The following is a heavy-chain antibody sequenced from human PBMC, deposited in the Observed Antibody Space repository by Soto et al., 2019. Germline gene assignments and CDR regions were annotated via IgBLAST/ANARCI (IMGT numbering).Heavy chain of an antibody. Sequence: EVQLVESGGGLVQPGGSLRLSCAASGFTFSSYWMHWVRQAPGKGLVWVSRINSDGSSTNYAASVKGRFTISRDNARNTLFLQMDTLRAEDTAVYYCTRRGSSPYYYGMDVWGQGTTVTVSS. J-gene: IGHJ6*02. CDR3: TRRGSSPYYYGMDV. CDR1: GFTFSSYW. V-gene: IGHV3-74*01. CDR2: INSDGSST. D-gene: IGHD6-6*01.